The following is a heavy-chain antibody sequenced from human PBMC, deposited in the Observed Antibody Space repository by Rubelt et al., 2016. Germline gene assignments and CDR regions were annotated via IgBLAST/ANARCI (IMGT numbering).Heavy chain of an antibody. V-gene: IGHV3-48*01. CDR3: ATDPVEATTVRHFDY. CDR2: ISSSSTTI. Sequence: GKGLEWISYISSSSTTIYYADSVNGRFTISRDNSKNTLFLHMNSLRGEDTAVYYCATDPVEATTVRHFDYWGQGTLVTVSS. D-gene: IGHD1-26*01. J-gene: IGHJ4*02.